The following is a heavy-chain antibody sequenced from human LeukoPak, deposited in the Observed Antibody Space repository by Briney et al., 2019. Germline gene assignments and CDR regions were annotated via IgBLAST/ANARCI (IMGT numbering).Heavy chain of an antibody. CDR1: GYSISTLAN. J-gene: IGHJ6*03. V-gene: IGHV4-59*11. CDR3: ARGDYILRYYYYMDV. D-gene: IGHD4-11*01. Sequence: SETLSLTCTVSGYSISTLANWGWIRQSPGKGLEWVGYIYYSGSTNYNPSLKSRVTISVDTSKNQFSLKLSSVTAADTAVYYCARGDYILRYYYYMDVWGKGTTVTVSS. CDR2: IYYSGST.